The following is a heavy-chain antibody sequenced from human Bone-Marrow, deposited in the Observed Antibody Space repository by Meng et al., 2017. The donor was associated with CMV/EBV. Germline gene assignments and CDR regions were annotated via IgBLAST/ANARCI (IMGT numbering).Heavy chain of an antibody. V-gene: IGHV3-48*04. CDR2: ISSSGSTI. D-gene: IGHD6-6*01. J-gene: IGHJ2*01. CDR1: GFTFSSYS. Sequence: GESLKISCAASGFTFSSYSMNWIRQAPGKGLEWVSYISSSGSTIYYADSVKGRFTISRDNAKNSLYLQMNSLRAEDTAVYYCATYSSSQFSWYFDLWGRGTLVTVSS. CDR3: ATYSSSQFSWYFDL.